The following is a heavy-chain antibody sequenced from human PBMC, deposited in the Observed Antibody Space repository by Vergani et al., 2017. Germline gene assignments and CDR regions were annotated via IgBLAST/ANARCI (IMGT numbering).Heavy chain of an antibody. V-gene: IGHV1-18*01. CDR1: GYTFTNYG. J-gene: IGHJ4*02. CDR2: ISSYNGNT. CDR3: ARDRRPSMVRGVIIAESSDF. Sequence: QVQLMQSGAEVKKPGASVKVSCKASGYTFTNYGITWVRQAPGQGLEWMGWISSYNGNTHYAQRLQGRVTMTTDTSTNTAYLELRSLRSDDTAVYYCARDRRPSMVRGVIIAESSDFWGQGTLVTVSS. D-gene: IGHD3-10*01.